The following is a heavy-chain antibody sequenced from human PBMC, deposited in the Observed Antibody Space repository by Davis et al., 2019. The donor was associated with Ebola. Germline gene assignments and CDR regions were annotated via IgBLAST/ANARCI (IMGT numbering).Heavy chain of an antibody. D-gene: IGHD5-12*01. V-gene: IGHV3-48*02. CDR3: ARLRGYTGYPFDY. Sequence: GESLKISCAASGFTFSSYSMNWVRQAPGKGLEWVSYISSSSSVIYYADSVKGRFTISRDNAKNSLYLQMNSLRDEDTAVYYCARLRGYTGYPFDYWGRGTLVTVSS. CDR2: ISSSSSVI. CDR1: GFTFSSYS. J-gene: IGHJ4*02.